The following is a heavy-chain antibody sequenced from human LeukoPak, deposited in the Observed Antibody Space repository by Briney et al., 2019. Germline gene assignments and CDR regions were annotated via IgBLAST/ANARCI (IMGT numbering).Heavy chain of an antibody. CDR2: ISAYNGNT. CDR3: ARDWGYYGSGSYYPDLLFDY. J-gene: IGHJ4*02. Sequence: EASVKVSCKASGYTFTGYYMHWVRQAPGQGLEWMGWISAYNGNTNYAQKLQGRVTMTTDTSTSTAYMELRSLRSDDTAVYYCARDWGYYGSGSYYPDLLFDYWGQGTLVTVSS. CDR1: GYTFTGYY. V-gene: IGHV1-18*04. D-gene: IGHD3-10*01.